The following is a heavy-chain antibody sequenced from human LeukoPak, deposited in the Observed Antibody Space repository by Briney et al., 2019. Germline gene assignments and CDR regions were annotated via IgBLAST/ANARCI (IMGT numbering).Heavy chain of an antibody. V-gene: IGHV3-23*01. J-gene: IGHJ4*02. Sequence: GGSLRLSCAASGFTFSSYAMSWVRQAPGKGLEWVSGISDSGGSTNYADSVKGRFTISRDNSKNTLYLQMISLRAEDTAVYFCAKLVKGGSTVTTNGYFDYWGQGTLVIVSS. D-gene: IGHD4-17*01. CDR2: ISDSGGST. CDR3: AKLVKGGSTVTTNGYFDY. CDR1: GFTFSSYA.